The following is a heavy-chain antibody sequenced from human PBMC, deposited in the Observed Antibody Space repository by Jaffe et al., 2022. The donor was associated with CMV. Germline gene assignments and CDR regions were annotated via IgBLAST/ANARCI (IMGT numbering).Heavy chain of an antibody. CDR2: IDPTDSYT. J-gene: IGHJ3*01. V-gene: IGHV5-10-1*03. CDR3: AARAGYADAFDV. CDR1: GQSFPSFW. Sequence: EVQLVQSGAEVKKPGESLRISCKGSGQSFPSFWISWVRHKPGKGLEYVGRIDPTDSYTVYSPSFQGHVTISADKSIYTAYLQWSSLKASDTAIYYCAARAGYADAFDVWGQGTMVSVSS. D-gene: IGHD5-18*01.